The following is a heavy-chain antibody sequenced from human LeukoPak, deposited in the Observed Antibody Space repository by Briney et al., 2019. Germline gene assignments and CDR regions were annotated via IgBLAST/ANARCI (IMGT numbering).Heavy chain of an antibody. Sequence: SETLSLTCTVSGGSISSGDYYWSWIRQPPGKGLEWIGYIYYSGSTYYNPSLKSRVTISIDKSKNQLSLKLTSVTAADTAVYFCVGNGYYALDSWGQGTLITVAS. CDR2: IYYSGST. D-gene: IGHD2/OR15-2a*01. CDR3: VGNGYYALDS. CDR1: GGSISSGDYY. V-gene: IGHV4-30-4*01. J-gene: IGHJ4*02.